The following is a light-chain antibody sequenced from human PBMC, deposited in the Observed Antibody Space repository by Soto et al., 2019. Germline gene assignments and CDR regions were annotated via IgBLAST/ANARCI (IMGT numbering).Light chain of an antibody. CDR2: DAS. CDR1: QSISSW. Sequence: DIQMTQSPSTLSASVVDRVTITCRASQSISSWLAWYQQKPGKAPKLLIYDASSLKSGVPSRFSGSGSGTEFTLTISSLQPDDFATYYCQQYNSYSGTFGQGTKVDI. J-gene: IGKJ1*01. V-gene: IGKV1-5*01. CDR3: QQYNSYSGT.